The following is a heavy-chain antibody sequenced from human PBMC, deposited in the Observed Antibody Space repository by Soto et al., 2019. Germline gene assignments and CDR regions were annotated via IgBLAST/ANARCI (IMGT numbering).Heavy chain of an antibody. CDR1: GFTFSAYG. V-gene: IGHV3-30*18. J-gene: IGHJ4*02. CDR3: AKDEYYDSRSGYYIFDS. Sequence: QAQLVESGGGVVQPGESLRLSCEVSGFTFSAYGMHWVRQAPGKGLEWVAAISHDGTNKNYGDSVKGRFTISRDNSKKTLYLQMNSLRPEDTALYYCAKDEYYDSRSGYYIFDSWGQGTLVTVSS. CDR2: ISHDGTNK. D-gene: IGHD3-3*01.